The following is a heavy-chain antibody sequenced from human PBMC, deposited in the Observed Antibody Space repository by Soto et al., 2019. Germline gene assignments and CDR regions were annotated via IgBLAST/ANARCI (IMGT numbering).Heavy chain of an antibody. Sequence: QVQLVQSGAEVKKPGASVKVSCKASGYTFTSYDINWVRQATGQGLEWRGWMNPNSGNTGYAQKFQGRVTMSRNTSRSTAYVEMNSLRSEDTAVYYCATGIEAAGYNWVDPWGQGTLVTVSS. D-gene: IGHD6-13*01. V-gene: IGHV1-8*01. CDR1: GYTFTSYD. J-gene: IGHJ5*02. CDR2: MNPNSGNT. CDR3: ATGIEAAGYNWVDP.